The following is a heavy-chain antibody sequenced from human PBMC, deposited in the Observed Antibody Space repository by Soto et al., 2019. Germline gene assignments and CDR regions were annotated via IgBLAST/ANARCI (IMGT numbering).Heavy chain of an antibody. J-gene: IGHJ4*02. CDR1: GFTFSGSA. V-gene: IGHV3-73*02. Sequence: EVQLVESGGGLVQPGGSLKLSCAASGFTFSGSALHWVRQASGKGLEWVGRIRSKANSYATAYTASVKCRFTISRDDSKNTAYLQMNSLITEDTAVYYCTSAPPTSLPHAFDYWGQGILVTVSS. CDR2: IRSKANSYAT. CDR3: TSAPPTSLPHAFDY. D-gene: IGHD3-3*01.